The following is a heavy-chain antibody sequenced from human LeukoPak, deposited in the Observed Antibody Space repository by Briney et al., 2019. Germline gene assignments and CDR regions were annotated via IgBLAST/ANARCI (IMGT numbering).Heavy chain of an antibody. CDR3: ARETYCGGDCYVQYYFDY. CDR2: ISSSSSYI. Sequence: PGGSLRLSCAASGFTFSIYSMNWVRQAPGKGLEWVSSISSSSSYIYYADSLKGRFTISRDNAKNSLYLQMNRLRAEDTAVYYCARETYCGGDCYVQYYFDYWGQGTLVTVLS. D-gene: IGHD2-21*02. J-gene: IGHJ4*02. CDR1: GFTFSIYS. V-gene: IGHV3-21*01.